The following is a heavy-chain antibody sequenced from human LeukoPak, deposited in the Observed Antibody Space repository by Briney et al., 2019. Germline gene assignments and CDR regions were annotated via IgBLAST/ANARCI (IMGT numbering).Heavy chain of an antibody. J-gene: IGHJ4*02. V-gene: IGHV3-23*01. CDR1: GFTFNSYA. D-gene: IGHD1-26*01. Sequence: GGSLRLSCAASGFTFNSYAMSWVRQAPGKGLEWVSSISGRGGSTYYADSVKGRFTISRDNSKNTLYLQMNSLRAEDTAVYYCARRRDSGSLQHFDYWGQGTLVTVSS. CDR3: ARRRDSGSLQHFDY. CDR2: ISGRGGST.